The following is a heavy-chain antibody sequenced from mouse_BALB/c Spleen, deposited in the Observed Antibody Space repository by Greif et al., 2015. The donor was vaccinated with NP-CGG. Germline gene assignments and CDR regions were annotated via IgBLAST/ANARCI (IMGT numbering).Heavy chain of an antibody. J-gene: IGHJ3*01. CDR2: INPSNGGT. CDR3: TSSYQAWFAY. V-gene: IGHV1S81*02. D-gene: IGHD5-1-1*01. CDR1: GYTFTSYY. Sequence: VKLQESGAELVKPGASVKLSCKASGYTFTSYYMYWVKQRPGQGLEWIGEINPSNGGTNFNEKLKSKATLTVDKSSSTAYMQLSSLTSEDSAVYYCTSSYQAWFAYWGQGTLVTVSA.